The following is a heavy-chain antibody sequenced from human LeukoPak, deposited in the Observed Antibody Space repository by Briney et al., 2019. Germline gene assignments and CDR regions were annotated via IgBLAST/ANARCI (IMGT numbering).Heavy chain of an antibody. CDR1: GGSISSSSYY. CDR2: INHSGST. V-gene: IGHV4-39*07. CDR3: ARGRWQQLGRPSLYFDY. D-gene: IGHD6-13*01. Sequence: SETLSLTCTVSGGSISSSSYYWGWIRQPPGKGLEWIGEINHSGSTNYNPSLKSRVTISVDTSKNQFSLKLSSVTAADTAVYYCARGRWQQLGRPSLYFDYWGQGTLVTVSS. J-gene: IGHJ4*02.